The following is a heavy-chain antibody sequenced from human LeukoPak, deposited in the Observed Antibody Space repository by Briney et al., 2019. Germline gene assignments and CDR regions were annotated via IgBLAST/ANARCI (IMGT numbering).Heavy chain of an antibody. D-gene: IGHD6-19*01. CDR1: GYSISSGYY. Sequence: SETLSLTCTVSGYSISSGYYWGWIRQPPGKGLEWVGSIYHSGSTYYNPSLKSRATISVDTSKNQFSLKLSSVTAADTAVYYCASDSSGWYYFDYWGQGTLVTVSS. J-gene: IGHJ4*02. CDR2: IYHSGST. V-gene: IGHV4-38-2*02. CDR3: ASDSSGWYYFDY.